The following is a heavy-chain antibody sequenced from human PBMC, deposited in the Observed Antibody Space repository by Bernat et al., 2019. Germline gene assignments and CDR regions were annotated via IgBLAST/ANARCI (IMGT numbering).Heavy chain of an antibody. CDR1: GFSLTTSGVC. D-gene: IGHD3-10*01. CDR3: ARRLENYSRHTYTFDY. Sequence: QITLNESDPTLVKPTQTLTLTCTFSGFSLTTSGVCVGWIRQPPGKVLEWLALIYWDDDKRYSPSLKTRLTVAKGTSKSEVVLTMTDMAPVDTATYYCARRLENYSRHTYTFDYLGQGTLVTVSS. V-gene: IGHV2-5*02. CDR2: IYWDDDK. J-gene: IGHJ4*02.